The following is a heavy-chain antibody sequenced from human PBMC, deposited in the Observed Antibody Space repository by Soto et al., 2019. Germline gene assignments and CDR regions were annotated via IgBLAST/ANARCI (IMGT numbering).Heavy chain of an antibody. Sequence: SVKVSCKASGGTFSSYTISWVRQAPGQGLEWMGRIIPILGIANYAQKFQGRVTITADKSTSTAYMELSSLRSEDTAVYYCARGPPRRYCSSTSCSEYFQHWGQGTLVTVSS. D-gene: IGHD2-2*01. CDR2: IIPILGIA. CDR3: ARGPPRRYCSSTSCSEYFQH. V-gene: IGHV1-69*02. CDR1: GGTFSSYT. J-gene: IGHJ1*01.